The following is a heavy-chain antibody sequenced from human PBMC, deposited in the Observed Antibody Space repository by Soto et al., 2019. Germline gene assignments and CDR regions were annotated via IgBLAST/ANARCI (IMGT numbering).Heavy chain of an antibody. D-gene: IGHD2-15*01. J-gene: IGHJ4*02. CDR1: GYTFTSYA. Sequence: QVPLVQSGAEVKKPGASVKVSCKASGYTFTSYAMHWVRQAPGQRLEWMGWINAGNGNTKYSQKFQGRVTITRDTSASTAYMELSSLRSEDTAVYYCARESVLGGSFQNWGQGTLVTVSS. CDR3: ARESVLGGSFQN. CDR2: INAGNGNT. V-gene: IGHV1-3*01.